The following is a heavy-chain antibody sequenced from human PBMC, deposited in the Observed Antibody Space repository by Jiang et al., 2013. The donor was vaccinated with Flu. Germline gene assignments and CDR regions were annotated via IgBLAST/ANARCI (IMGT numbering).Heavy chain of an antibody. CDR3: ARKGGNSGSYYAVGSFDY. D-gene: IGHD1-26*01. V-gene: IGHV4-34*01. Sequence: NHSGSTNYNPSLKSRVTISVDTSKNQFSLKLSSVTAADTAVYYCARKGGNSGSYYAVGSFDYWGQGTLVTVSS. CDR2: NHSGST. J-gene: IGHJ4*02.